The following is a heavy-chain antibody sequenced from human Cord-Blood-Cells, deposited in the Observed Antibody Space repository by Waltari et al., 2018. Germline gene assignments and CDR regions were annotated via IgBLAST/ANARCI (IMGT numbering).Heavy chain of an antibody. CDR1: GGSISSSSYY. D-gene: IGHD3-9*01. CDR3: ASYGSELRYFD. J-gene: IGHJ4*02. CDR2: IYYSGST. Sequence: QLQLQESGPGLVKPSETLSLTCPLSGGSISSSSYYWGWIRQPQGKGLEWIGRIYYSGSTYYNPSLKSRVTISVDTSKNQFSLKLSSVTAADTAVYYCASYGSELRYFDWGQGTLVTISS. V-gene: IGHV4-39*01.